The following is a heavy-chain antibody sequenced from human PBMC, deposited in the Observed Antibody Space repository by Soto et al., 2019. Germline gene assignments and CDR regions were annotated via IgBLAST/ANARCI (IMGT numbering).Heavy chain of an antibody. CDR3: AKDAGGSGEMFGY. Sequence: EVQVLESGGGLVQPGGSLTLSCAASGFTFKNDGMAWVRQAPGRGLDWVSTINGDGSNTHYADSVKGRFSISRDNSKNTVYLQMNTLTAEDTARYFCAKDAGGSGEMFGYWGQGTQVTVSS. V-gene: IGHV3-23*01. D-gene: IGHD4-17*01. CDR1: GFTFKNDG. J-gene: IGHJ4*02. CDR2: INGDGSNT.